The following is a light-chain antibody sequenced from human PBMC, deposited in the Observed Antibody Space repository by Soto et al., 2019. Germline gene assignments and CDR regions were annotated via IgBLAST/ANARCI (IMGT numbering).Light chain of an antibody. CDR2: GAS. J-gene: IGKJ4*01. V-gene: IGKV3-20*01. CDR3: QRYGSSIT. Sequence: EIVLTQSPGTLSLSPGERATLSCRASQSINNNYLAWYQQKPGQAPRLLIYGASYRITGTPDRFSGSGSGTDFTLTISRLEPEDFAVYYCQRYGSSITFGGGTKVEIK. CDR1: QSINNNY.